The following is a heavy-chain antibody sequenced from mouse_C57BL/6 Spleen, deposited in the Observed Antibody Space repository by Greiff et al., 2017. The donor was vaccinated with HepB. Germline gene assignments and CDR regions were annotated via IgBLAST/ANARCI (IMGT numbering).Heavy chain of an antibody. CDR1: GYTFTSYW. Sequence: QVQLQQPGAELVMPGASVKLSCKASGYTFTSYWMHWVKQRPGQGLEWIGEIDPSDSYTNYNQKFKGKSTLTVDKSSSTAYMQLSSLTSEDSAVYYCARGTGTWYFDVWGTGTTVTVSS. CDR2: IDPSDSYT. D-gene: IGHD1-1*02. J-gene: IGHJ1*03. V-gene: IGHV1-69*01. CDR3: ARGTGTWYFDV.